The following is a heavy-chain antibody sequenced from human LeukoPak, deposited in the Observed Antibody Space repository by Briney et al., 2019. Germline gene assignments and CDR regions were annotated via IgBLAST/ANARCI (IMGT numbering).Heavy chain of an antibody. D-gene: IGHD3-3*01. Sequence: PSETLCLTCTVYGGSFSHNYWHWIRQPPGKGLEWIGEIHPSGTTTYNPSLASRVSISVDTPNNQFSLRVTSVTAADTAIYYCARGVDSAKVGYWGRGTLVTVSS. J-gene: IGHJ4*02. CDR2: IHPSGTT. V-gene: IGHV4-34*01. CDR3: ARGVDSAKVGY. CDR1: GGSFSHNY.